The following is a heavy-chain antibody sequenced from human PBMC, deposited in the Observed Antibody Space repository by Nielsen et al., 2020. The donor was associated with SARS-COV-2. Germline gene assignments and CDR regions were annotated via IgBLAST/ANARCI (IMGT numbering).Heavy chain of an antibody. Sequence: GESLKISCAASGFTFSDYYMSWIRQAPGKGLEWVSYISSSSSYTNYADSVKGRFTISRDNVKNSLYLQMNGLRAEDTAVYYCARGCTIFGVVTYVDVWGQGTTVTVSS. CDR2: ISSSSSYT. D-gene: IGHD3-3*01. CDR3: ARGCTIFGVVTYVDV. CDR1: GFTFSDYY. V-gene: IGHV3-11*05. J-gene: IGHJ6*02.